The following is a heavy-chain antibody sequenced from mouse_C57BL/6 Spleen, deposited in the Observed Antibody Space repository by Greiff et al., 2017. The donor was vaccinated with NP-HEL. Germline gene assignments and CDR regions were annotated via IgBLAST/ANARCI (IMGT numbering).Heavy chain of an antibody. CDR2: TFYSGIT. V-gene: IGHV3-3*01. J-gene: IGHJ4*01. Sequence: EVKLVESGPSLVRPSQTLSLTCTVTGFSINSDCYWIWIRQFPGNQLEYIGYTFYSGITYYNPSLESRTYITRDTSKNQFSLKLSSVTTEDTATYYCARDCYYGNYENYAMDYWGQGTSVTVSS. CDR3: ARDCYYGNYENYAMDY. CDR1: GFSINSDCY. D-gene: IGHD2-1*01.